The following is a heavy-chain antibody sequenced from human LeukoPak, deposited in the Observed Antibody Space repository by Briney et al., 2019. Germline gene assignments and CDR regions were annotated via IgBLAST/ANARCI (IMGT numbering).Heavy chain of an antibody. Sequence: SETLSLTCSVSGGSISPYYWSWIRQPPGRGLEWIGYIFYSGVTTYNPSLKSRVSISLDSPKNQFFLRLTSVTAADTAMYYCARAETLAAIYFDFWGQGRLVTVSS. J-gene: IGHJ4*02. CDR3: ARAETLAAIYFDF. CDR1: GGSISPYY. CDR2: IFYSGVT. V-gene: IGHV4-59*01. D-gene: IGHD6-25*01.